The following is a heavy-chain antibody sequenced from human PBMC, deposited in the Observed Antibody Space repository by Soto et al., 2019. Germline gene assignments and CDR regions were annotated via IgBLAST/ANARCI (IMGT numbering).Heavy chain of an antibody. CDR1: GGSISSGGYY. CDR3: ARSSGDYATYYFDY. D-gene: IGHD4-17*01. J-gene: IGHJ4*02. CDR2: IYYSGST. V-gene: IGHV4-31*03. Sequence: SETLSLTCTVSGGSISSGGYYWSWIRQHPGKGLEWIGYIYYSGSTYYNPSLKSRVTISVDTSKNQFSLKLSSVTAADTAVYYCARSSGDYATYYFDYWGQGTLVTVSS.